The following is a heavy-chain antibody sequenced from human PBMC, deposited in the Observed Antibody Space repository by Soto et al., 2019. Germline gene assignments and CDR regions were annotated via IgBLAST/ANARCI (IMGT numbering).Heavy chain of an antibody. Sequence: GASVKVSCKASGYTFTSYDINWVRQATGQGLEWMGWMNPNSGNTGYAQKFQGRVTMTRNTSISTAYMELSSLRSEDTAVYYCARGFRYYYDSSGSKDGMDVWGQGTTVTVSS. J-gene: IGHJ6*02. D-gene: IGHD3-22*01. CDR3: ARGFRYYYDSSGSKDGMDV. CDR2: MNPNSGNT. V-gene: IGHV1-8*01. CDR1: GYTFTSYD.